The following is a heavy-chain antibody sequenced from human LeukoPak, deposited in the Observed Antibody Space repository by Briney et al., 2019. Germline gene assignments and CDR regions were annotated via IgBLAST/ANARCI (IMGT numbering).Heavy chain of an antibody. D-gene: IGHD3-22*01. V-gene: IGHV1-18*01. CDR1: GYTFTSYG. CDR2: ISAYNGNT. Sequence: ASVKVSCKASGYTFTSYGINWVRQAPGQGLEWMGWISAYNGNTNYAQKLQGRVTMTTDTSTSTAYMELRSLRSDDTAVYYCARVTYYDSSGLYYFDYWGQGTLVTVSS. CDR3: ARVTYYDSSGLYYFDY. J-gene: IGHJ4*02.